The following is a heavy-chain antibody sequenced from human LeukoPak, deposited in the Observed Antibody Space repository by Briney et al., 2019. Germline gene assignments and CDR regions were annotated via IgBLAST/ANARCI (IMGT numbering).Heavy chain of an antibody. Sequence: SETLSLTCAVYGGSFSGYYWSWIRQPPGKGLEWIGEINHSGSTNYNPSLKSRVTISVDTSKNQFSLKLSSVTAADTAVYYCARSGPRIAVAGMLGWFDPWAREPWSPSPQ. CDR1: GGSFSGYY. J-gene: IGHJ5*02. CDR2: INHSGST. D-gene: IGHD6-19*01. CDR3: ARSGPRIAVAGMLGWFDP. V-gene: IGHV4-34*01.